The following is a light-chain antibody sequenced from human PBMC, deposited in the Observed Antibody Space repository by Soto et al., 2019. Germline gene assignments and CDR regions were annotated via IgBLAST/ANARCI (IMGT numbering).Light chain of an antibody. J-gene: IGKJ1*01. Sequence: EIVLTQSPGTLSLSPGERATLSCRASQSFSSSYLAWYQQKPGQAPRLLIYGASSRATGIPDRFSGSGSGTDFTLTISRLEPEDFAVYYCQHYNNWPPGRTFGQGTKVDIK. CDR2: GAS. V-gene: IGKV3-20*01. CDR3: QHYNNWPPGRT. CDR1: QSFSSSY.